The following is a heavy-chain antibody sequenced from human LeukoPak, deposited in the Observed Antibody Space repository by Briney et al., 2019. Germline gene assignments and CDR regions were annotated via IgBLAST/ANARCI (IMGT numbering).Heavy chain of an antibody. CDR2: IYYSGST. J-gene: IGHJ6*03. CDR3: AREGTIFGVVTPYYYMDV. Sequence: SETLSLTCTVSGVSISSGSHYWSWIRQPPGKGLEWIGYIYYSGSTNYNPSLKSRVTISVDTSKNQFSLKLSSVTAADTAVYYCAREGTIFGVVTPYYYMDVWGKGTTVTVS. V-gene: IGHV4-61*01. CDR1: GVSISSGSHY. D-gene: IGHD3-3*01.